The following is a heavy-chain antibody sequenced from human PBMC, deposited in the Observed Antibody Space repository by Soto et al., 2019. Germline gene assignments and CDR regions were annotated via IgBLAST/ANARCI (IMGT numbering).Heavy chain of an antibody. CDR1: GFTFSSYS. Sequence: LRLSCSASGFTFSSYSMHWVRQAPGKGLEYVSSISSNGGSTYYADSVKGRFTISRDNSKNTLYLQMSSLRAEDTAVYYCARGSGYSYGFDYWGQGTLVTVSS. V-gene: IGHV3-64D*06. J-gene: IGHJ4*02. D-gene: IGHD5-18*01. CDR3: ARGSGYSYGFDY. CDR2: ISSNGGST.